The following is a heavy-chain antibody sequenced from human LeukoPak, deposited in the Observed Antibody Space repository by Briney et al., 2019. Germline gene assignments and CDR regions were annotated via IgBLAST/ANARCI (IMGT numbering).Heavy chain of an antibody. J-gene: IGHJ4*02. V-gene: IGHV4-34*01. CDR2: INHSGST. CDR3: ARTLSRWDPFDY. D-gene: IGHD1-26*01. Sequence: PGGSLRLSCAASGFTFSSYGMSWVRQPPGKGLEWIGEINHSGSTNYNPSLKSRVTISVDTSKNQFSLKLSSVTAADTAVYYCARTLSRWDPFDYWGQGTLVTVSS. CDR1: GFTFSSYG.